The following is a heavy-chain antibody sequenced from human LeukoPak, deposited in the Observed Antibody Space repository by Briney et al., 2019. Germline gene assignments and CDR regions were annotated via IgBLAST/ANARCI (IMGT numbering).Heavy chain of an antibody. CDR2: IGAAGDT. CDR3: ARALEDYYGSGTHASDY. D-gene: IGHD3-10*01. V-gene: IGHV3-13*04. J-gene: IGHJ4*02. Sequence: PGGSLRLSCAASGFTFSTYDMHWVRQATGKGLEWVSAIGAAGDTFYVGSVKGRFTISRENAKNSLYLQMNSLRAEDTAVYYCARALEDYYGSGTHASDYWGQGTLVTVSS. CDR1: GFTFSTYD.